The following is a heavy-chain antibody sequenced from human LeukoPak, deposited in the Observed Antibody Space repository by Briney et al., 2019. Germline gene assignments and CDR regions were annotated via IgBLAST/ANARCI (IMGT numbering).Heavy chain of an antibody. D-gene: IGHD3-22*01. Sequence: PSETLSLTCTVSGGSISSSSYYWGWIRQPPGKGLEWIGSIYYSGSTYYNPSLKSRVTISVDTSKNQFSLKLSFVTAADTAVYYCARSSDSSGYYEYYFDYWGQGTLVTVSS. CDR2: IYYSGST. CDR1: GGSISSSSYY. CDR3: ARSSDSSGYYEYYFDY. V-gene: IGHV4-39*01. J-gene: IGHJ4*02.